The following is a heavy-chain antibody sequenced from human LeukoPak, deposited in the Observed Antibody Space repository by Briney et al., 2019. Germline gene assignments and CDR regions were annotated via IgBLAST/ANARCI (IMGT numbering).Heavy chain of an antibody. CDR2: ISSSSSYI. Sequence: PGGSLRLSCAASGFTFSSYSMNWVRQAPGKGLEWVSSISSSSSYIYFADSVKGRFTISRDNAENSLYLQMNSLRDEDTAVYYCARDSQGSRLYSVDYWGQGTLVTVSS. CDR1: GFTFSSYS. D-gene: IGHD3-10*01. CDR3: ARDSQGSRLYSVDY. V-gene: IGHV3-21*04. J-gene: IGHJ4*02.